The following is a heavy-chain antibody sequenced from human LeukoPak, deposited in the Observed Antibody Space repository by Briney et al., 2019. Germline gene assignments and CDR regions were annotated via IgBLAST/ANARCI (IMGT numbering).Heavy chain of an antibody. D-gene: IGHD1-26*01. CDR3: ARGAGATMTNDAFDI. J-gene: IGHJ3*02. CDR2: INTSGAT. CDR1: GDSISSGSYN. V-gene: IGHV4-61*02. Sequence: PSETLSLTCTVSGDSISSGSYNWTWIRQPAGKGLEWIGRINTSGATKYNPSLKSRVTISVDTSKNQFSLKLSSVTAADTAVYYCARGAGATMTNDAFDIWGRGTMVTVSS.